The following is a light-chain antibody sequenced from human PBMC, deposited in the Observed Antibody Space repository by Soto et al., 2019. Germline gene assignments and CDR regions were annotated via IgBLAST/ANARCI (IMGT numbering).Light chain of an antibody. J-gene: IGLJ1*01. CDR2: DVS. CDR1: SSDVGDYNY. V-gene: IGLV2-14*01. Sequence: QSALTQPASVSGSPGQSITISGTGTSSDVGDYNYVSWYQQHPGKAPKVMIYDVSKRPSGVYNRFSGSKSGNTASLTISGLQAEDEADYYCRSYTSSRTLYVCGTGTKLTVL. CDR3: RSYTSSRTLYV.